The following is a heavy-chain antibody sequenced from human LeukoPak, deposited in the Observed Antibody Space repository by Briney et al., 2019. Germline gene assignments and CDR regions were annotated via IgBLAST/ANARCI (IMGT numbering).Heavy chain of an antibody. CDR2: IYYSGST. Sequence: SETLSLTCSGSGGSISSYYWSWIQQPPGKGLEWIGYIYYSGSTNYNPSLKSRVTISVDTSKNQFSLKLSSVTAADTAVYYCAGDRAYCGGDCYLGAFDIWGQGTMVTVSS. D-gene: IGHD2-21*02. V-gene: IGHV4-59*01. CDR1: GGSISSYY. CDR3: AGDRAYCGGDCYLGAFDI. J-gene: IGHJ3*02.